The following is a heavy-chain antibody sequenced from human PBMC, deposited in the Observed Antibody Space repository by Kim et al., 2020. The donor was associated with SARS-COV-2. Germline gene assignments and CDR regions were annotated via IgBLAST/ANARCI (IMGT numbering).Heavy chain of an antibody. CDR1: GFTFGDYA. Sequence: GGSLRLSCTASGFTFGDYAMSWFRQAPGKGLEWVGFIRSKAYGGTTEYAASVKGRFTISRDDSKSIAYLQMNSLKTEDTAVYYCTRASKTHYSSSWSWDYYGMDVWGQGTTVTVSS. D-gene: IGHD6-13*01. CDR2: IRSKAYGGTT. V-gene: IGHV3-49*03. CDR3: TRASKTHYSSSWSWDYYGMDV. J-gene: IGHJ6*02.